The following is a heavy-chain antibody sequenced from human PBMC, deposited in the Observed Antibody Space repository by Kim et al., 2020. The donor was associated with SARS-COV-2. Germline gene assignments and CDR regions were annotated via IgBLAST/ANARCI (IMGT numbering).Heavy chain of an antibody. Sequence: SETLSLTCTVSGGSISSSSYYWGWIRQPPGKGLEWIGSIYYSGSTYYNPSLKSRVTISVDTSKNQFSLKLSSVTAADTAVYYCARHFFYCSSTSCYNGM. V-gene: IGHV4-39*01. J-gene: IGHJ6*01. CDR3: ARHFFYCSSTSCYNGM. CDR1: GGSISSSSYY. D-gene: IGHD2-2*02. CDR2: IYYSGST.